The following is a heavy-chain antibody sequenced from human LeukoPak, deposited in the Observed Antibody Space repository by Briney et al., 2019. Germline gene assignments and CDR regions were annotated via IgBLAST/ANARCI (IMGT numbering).Heavy chain of an antibody. D-gene: IGHD3-22*01. J-gene: IGHJ3*02. CDR3: ARRSSGYSDAFDI. CDR1: GFTFSSYS. CDR2: ISSSSSYI. V-gene: IGHV3-21*01. Sequence: PGGSLRLSCAASGFTFSSYSMNSLRQAPGKGLEWVSSISSSSSYIYYADSVKGRFTISRDNAKNSLYLQMNSLRAEDTAVYYCARRSSGYSDAFDIWGQGTMVTVSS.